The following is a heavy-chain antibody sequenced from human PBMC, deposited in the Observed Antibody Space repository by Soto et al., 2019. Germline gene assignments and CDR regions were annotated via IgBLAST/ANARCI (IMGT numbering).Heavy chain of an antibody. CDR2: FYPGDSTS. Sequence: GSLKISCQTSGYRFISYWVSCVRHKPGKGLEWMGTFYPGDSTSTYSPSFQGQVTISVDKSISTAYLHLSSLKASDTAMYYCARIIGYCRNNDCSWTFDIWGQGTTVTVSS. D-gene: IGHD2-2*03. V-gene: IGHV5-51*01. J-gene: IGHJ3*02. CDR3: ARIIGYCRNNDCSWTFDI. CDR1: GYRFISYW.